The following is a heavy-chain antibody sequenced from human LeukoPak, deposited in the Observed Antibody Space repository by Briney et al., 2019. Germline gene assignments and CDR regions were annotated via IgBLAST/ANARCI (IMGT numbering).Heavy chain of an antibody. J-gene: IGHJ4*02. CDR2: INHSGST. Sequence: SETLSLTCAVYGGSFSGYCWSWIRQPPGKGLEWIGEINHSGSTNYNPSLKSRVTISVDTSKNQFSLKLSSVTAADTAVYYCAGRTYSGYGDYWGQGTLVTVSS. CDR1: GGSFSGYC. V-gene: IGHV4-34*01. D-gene: IGHD5-12*01. CDR3: AGRTYSGYGDY.